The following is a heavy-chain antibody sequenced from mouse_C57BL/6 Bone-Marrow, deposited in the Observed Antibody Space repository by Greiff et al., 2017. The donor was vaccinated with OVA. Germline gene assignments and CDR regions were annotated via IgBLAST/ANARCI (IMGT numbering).Heavy chain of an antibody. V-gene: IGHV1-50*01. Sequence: QVQLQQSGAELVKPGASVKLSCKASGYTFTSYWMQWVKQRPGQGLEWIGEIDPSDSYTNYNQKFKGKATLTVDTSSSTAYMQLSSLTSEDSAVYYCANSNYAGDYWGQGTTLTVSS. J-gene: IGHJ2*01. CDR3: ANSNYAGDY. CDR1: GYTFTSYW. CDR2: IDPSDSYT. D-gene: IGHD2-5*01.